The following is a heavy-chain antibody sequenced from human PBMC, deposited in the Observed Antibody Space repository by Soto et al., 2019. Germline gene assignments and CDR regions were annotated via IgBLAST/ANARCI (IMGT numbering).Heavy chain of an antibody. CDR3: ARGNIVVVVAASTLEYYFDY. CDR2: ISHSGST. CDR1: GGSFSGYY. J-gene: IGHJ4*02. Sequence: SETLSLTCAVYGGSFSGYYWSWIRQPPGMGLEWIGEISHSGSTNYNPSLKSRVTISVDTSKNQFSLKLSSVTAADTAVYYCARGNIVVVVAASTLEYYFDYWGQGNLVTVSS. D-gene: IGHD2-15*01. V-gene: IGHV4-34*01.